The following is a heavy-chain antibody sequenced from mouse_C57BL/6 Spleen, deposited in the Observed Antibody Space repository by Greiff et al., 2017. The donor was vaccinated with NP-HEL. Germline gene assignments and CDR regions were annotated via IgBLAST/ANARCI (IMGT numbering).Heavy chain of an antibody. CDR1: GYTFTSYW. J-gene: IGHJ3*01. CDR2: INPSNGGT. CDR3: ARPFYSDYVGFAY. D-gene: IGHD2-4*01. Sequence: VQLQQPGTELVKPWASVMLSCKASGYTFTSYWMHWVKQWPGQGLEWIGNINPSNGGTNYNEKFKGKATLTVDKSSSTAYMQLSSLTSEDSAVYYCARPFYSDYVGFAYWGQGTLVTVSA. V-gene: IGHV1-53*01.